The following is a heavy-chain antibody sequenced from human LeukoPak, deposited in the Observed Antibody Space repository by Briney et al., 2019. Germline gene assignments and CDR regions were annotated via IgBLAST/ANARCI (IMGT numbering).Heavy chain of an antibody. J-gene: IGHJ4*01. Sequence: SETLSLTCSVSGGSFSSSNYYWAWIRQPPGKGLEWIATIYYSGTTYYNPSLRSRVTIPMDTSKNQFFLMLSSVTAADTAVYYCARFSSGWPPYYFDLWGHGILVTVSS. D-gene: IGHD6-19*01. CDR3: ARFSSGWPPYYFDL. CDR1: GGSFSSSNYY. CDR2: IYYSGTT. V-gene: IGHV4-39*01.